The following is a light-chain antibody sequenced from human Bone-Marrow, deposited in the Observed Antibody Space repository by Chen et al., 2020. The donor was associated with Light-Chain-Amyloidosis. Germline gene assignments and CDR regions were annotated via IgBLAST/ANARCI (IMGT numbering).Light chain of an antibody. CDR3: QSYDTTLSGSV. V-gene: IGLV1-40*01. J-gene: IGLJ3*02. CDR2: GND. CDR1: SSNIGAGYD. Sequence: QSALTQPPSVSGAPGQRVTISCPGSSSNIGAGYDVHWYQQLPGTAPKLLIYGNDKRPSGVPDRFSASKSGTSASLAITGLQAEDEADYYCQSYDTTLSGSVFGGGTKLTVL.